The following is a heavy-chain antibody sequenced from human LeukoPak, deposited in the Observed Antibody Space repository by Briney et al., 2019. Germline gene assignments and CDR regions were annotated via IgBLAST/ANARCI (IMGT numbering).Heavy chain of an antibody. J-gene: IGHJ4*02. Sequence: GGSLRLSCAASGFTFSNAWMTWVRQAPGKGLEGVGRIKSNPDGGTTDYAAPVKGRFIISRDDSKNTLYLQMNSLQTEDTAVYYCTTDLGITMIRGVFVYWGQGTLVTVSS. CDR2: IKSNPDGGTT. D-gene: IGHD3-10*01. CDR1: GFTFSNAW. V-gene: IGHV3-15*01. CDR3: TTDLGITMIRGVFVY.